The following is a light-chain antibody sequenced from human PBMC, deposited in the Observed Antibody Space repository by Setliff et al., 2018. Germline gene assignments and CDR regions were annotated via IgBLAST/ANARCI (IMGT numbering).Light chain of an antibody. CDR2: SND. V-gene: IGLV1-44*01. CDR3: AAWDDSLNGLYV. Sequence: QSLLAQPPSTSGTPGQKVTISCSGGSSNIGSNTVNWYQQFPGTAPKLLIYSNDQRPSGVPDRFSGSKSGTSASLAISGLQSEDESYYYCAAWDDSLNGLYVFGTGTKVTVL. CDR1: SSNIGSNT. J-gene: IGLJ1*01.